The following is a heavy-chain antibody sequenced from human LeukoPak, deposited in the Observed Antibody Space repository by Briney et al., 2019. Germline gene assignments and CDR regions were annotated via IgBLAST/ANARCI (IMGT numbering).Heavy chain of an antibody. CDR2: INHSGST. D-gene: IGHD4-17*01. J-gene: IGHJ6*03. CDR1: GGSFSGYY. CDR3: ARGATVTTMDYYYYYMDV. V-gene: IGHV4-34*01. Sequence: SETLSLTCAVYGGSFSGYYWSWIRQPPGKGLEWIGEINHSGSTNYNPSLKNRVTISVDTSKNQFSLKLSSVTAADTAVYYCARGATVTTMDYYYYYMDVWGKGTTVTVSS.